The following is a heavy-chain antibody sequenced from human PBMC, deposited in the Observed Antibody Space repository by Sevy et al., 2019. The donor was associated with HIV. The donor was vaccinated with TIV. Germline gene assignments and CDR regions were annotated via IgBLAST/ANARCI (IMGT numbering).Heavy chain of an antibody. Sequence: GGCLRLSCAASGFTFSTYAMSWVRQAPGKGLEWVSAITASGPSTYYADSVKGRFTISRDNSKNTLYLQMNNLRAEDTAVDYCGKAINAETRAGTFDYWGQGTLVTVSS. CDR3: GKAINAETRAGTFDY. CDR1: GFTFSTYA. CDR2: ITASGPST. D-gene: IGHD3-10*01. V-gene: IGHV3-23*01. J-gene: IGHJ4*02.